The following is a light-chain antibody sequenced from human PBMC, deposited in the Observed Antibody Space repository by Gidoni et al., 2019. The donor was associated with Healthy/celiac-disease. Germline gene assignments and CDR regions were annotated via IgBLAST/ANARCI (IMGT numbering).Light chain of an antibody. V-gene: IGLV1-40*01. CDR2: GNS. J-gene: IGLJ3*02. CDR3: QSYDSSWV. CDR1: SSNIGAGYD. Sequence: QSVLTPPPSVSGAPGQRVTISCTGSSSNIGAGYDVHWYQQLPGTAPKLLIYGNSNRPSGVPDRFSGSKSGTSASLAITGLQAEDEADYYCQSYDSSWVFGGGTKLTVL.